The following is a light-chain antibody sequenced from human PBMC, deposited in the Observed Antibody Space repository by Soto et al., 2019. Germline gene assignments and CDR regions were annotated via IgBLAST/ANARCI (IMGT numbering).Light chain of an antibody. CDR1: QSFTSY. J-gene: IGKJ5*01. CDR2: DAS. V-gene: IGKV3-11*01. Sequence: EIVLTQSPATLSLSPGERATLSCRASQSFTSYLAWYQQKPGQAPRLLIYDASIRATGVPARFSGGGSGTDFSLTISSLEPEDVAVYYCQQRSQWPPMTFGQGTRLEIK. CDR3: QQRSQWPPMT.